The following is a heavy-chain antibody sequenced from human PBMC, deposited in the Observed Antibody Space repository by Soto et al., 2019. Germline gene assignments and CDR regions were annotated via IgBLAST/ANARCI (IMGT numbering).Heavy chain of an antibody. CDR3: AGYHTGAAYFDY. Sequence: QVQLVQSGAEVKKPGTSVKVSCKASGFTVTNYYMHWLRLAPGQGPEWMGLINPAGDTTSFAPKFRGRITETTHNFTSNIYREMRGLRYYDTAFYYSAGYHTGAAYFDYWGQGTLVTVS. CDR1: GFTVTNYY. CDR2: INPAGDTT. D-gene: IGHD1-26*01. V-gene: IGHV1-46*03. J-gene: IGHJ4*02.